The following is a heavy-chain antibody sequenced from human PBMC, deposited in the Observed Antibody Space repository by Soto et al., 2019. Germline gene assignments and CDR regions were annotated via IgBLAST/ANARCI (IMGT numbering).Heavy chain of an antibody. CDR1: GFTFSNAL. J-gene: IGHJ4*02. CDR3: TTASTGRDF. V-gene: IGHV3-15*01. CDR2: VKSKGDGGTT. Sequence: DVQLVESGGGLVKPGGSLRLSCAASGFTFSNALMTWVRQAPGKGLEWVGRVKSKGDGGTTDYAAPVQGRFTISRDDSENTLYLLMNSLKAEDTGMYYCTTASTGRDFWGQGTLVTVSS. D-gene: IGHD3-10*01.